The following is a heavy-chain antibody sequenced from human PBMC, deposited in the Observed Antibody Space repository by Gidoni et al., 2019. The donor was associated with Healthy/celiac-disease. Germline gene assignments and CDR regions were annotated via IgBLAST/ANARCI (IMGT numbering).Heavy chain of an antibody. CDR3: AREGDYGGNSRGSQALDI. D-gene: IGHD4-17*01. CDR1: GGSLTSGGYS. Sequence: QLQLQASDSGLVKPSQTLSLTCAVSGGSLTSGGYSWSWIRQPPGKGMEWIGYIYHSGITYYNASLKSRVTISVDRSKNQFSLKLSSVTAADTAVYYCAREGDYGGNSRGSQALDIWGQGTMVTVSS. V-gene: IGHV4-30-2*01. CDR2: IYHSGIT. J-gene: IGHJ3*02.